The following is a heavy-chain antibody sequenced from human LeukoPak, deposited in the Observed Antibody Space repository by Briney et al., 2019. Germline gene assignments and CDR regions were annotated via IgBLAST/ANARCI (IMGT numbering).Heavy chain of an antibody. CDR1: GFTFSSYW. CDR3: ARVEGYDFWSGYFPIYYFDY. J-gene: IGHJ4*02. CDR2: IKQDGSEK. V-gene: IGHV3-7*01. Sequence: GGSLRLSCAASGFTFSSYWMSWVRQAPGKGLEWVANIKQDGSEKYYVDSVKGQFTISRDNAKNSLYLQMNSLRAEDTAVYYCARVEGYDFWSGYFPIYYFDYWGQGTLVTVSS. D-gene: IGHD3-3*01.